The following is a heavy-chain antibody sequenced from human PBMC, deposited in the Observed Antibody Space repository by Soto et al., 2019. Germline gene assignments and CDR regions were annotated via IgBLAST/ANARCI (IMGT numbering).Heavy chain of an antibody. CDR1: GYTFTSYY. J-gene: IGHJ6*02. D-gene: IGHD2-2*02. V-gene: IGHV1-18*04. Sequence: ASVKVSCKASGYTFTSYYMHWVRQAPGQGLEWMGWISAYNGNTNYAQKLRGRVTMTTDTSTSTAYMELRSLRSDDTAVYYCARERCSSTSCYKGPFYYYGMDVWGQGTTVTVSS. CDR3: ARERCSSTSCYKGPFYYYGMDV. CDR2: ISAYNGNT.